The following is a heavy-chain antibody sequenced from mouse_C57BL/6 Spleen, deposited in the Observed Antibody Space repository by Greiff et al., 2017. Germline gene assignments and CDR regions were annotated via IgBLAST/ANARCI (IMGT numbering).Heavy chain of an antibody. J-gene: IGHJ3*01. CDR3: ARSGYDYDGAWFAY. CDR1: GYTFTSYW. Sequence: QVQLQQPGAELVKPGASVKLSCKASGYTFTSYWMHWVKQRPGRGLEWIGRIAPNSGGTKYNEKFKSKATLTVDKPSSTAYMQLSSLTSEDSAVYYCARSGYDYDGAWFAYWGQGTLVTVSA. CDR2: IAPNSGGT. V-gene: IGHV1-72*01. D-gene: IGHD2-4*01.